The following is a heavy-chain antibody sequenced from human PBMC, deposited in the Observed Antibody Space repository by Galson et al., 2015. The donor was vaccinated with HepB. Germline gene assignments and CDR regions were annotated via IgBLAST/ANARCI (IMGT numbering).Heavy chain of an antibody. CDR3: AKVRAEYRSSSPFNY. J-gene: IGHJ4*02. V-gene: IGHV3-23*01. Sequence: SLRLSCAASGFSFSSYAMNWVRQAPGKGLEWVSDISGSGGSTYYADSVKGRFTISRDNSKNMMYLQMNSLRAEDTAVYYCAKVRAEYRSSSPFNYWGQGTLVTVSS. CDR1: GFSFSSYA. CDR2: ISGSGGST. D-gene: IGHD6-6*01.